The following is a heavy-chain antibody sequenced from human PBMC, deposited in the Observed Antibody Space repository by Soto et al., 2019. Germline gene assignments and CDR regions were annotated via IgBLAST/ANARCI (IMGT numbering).Heavy chain of an antibody. CDR2: IYYSGST. V-gene: IGHV4-59*01. CDR1: GCSISSYY. Sequence: SETLSLTCTVSGCSISSYYWSWIRQPPGKGLEWIGYIYYSGSTNYNPSLKSRVTISVDTSKNQFSLKLSSVTAADTAVYYCARDQLGSSWVDPWGQGTLVTVS. D-gene: IGHD6-13*01. CDR3: ARDQLGSSWVDP. J-gene: IGHJ5*02.